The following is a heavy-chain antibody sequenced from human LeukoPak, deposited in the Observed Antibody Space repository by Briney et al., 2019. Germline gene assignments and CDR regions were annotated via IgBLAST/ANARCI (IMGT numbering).Heavy chain of an antibody. D-gene: IGHD3-10*01. J-gene: IGHJ6*03. CDR2: IYTSGST. V-gene: IGHV4-4*07. Sequence: SSETLSLTCTVSGGSISSYYWSWIRQPAGKGLEWIGRIYTSGSTNYNPSLKRRVTMSVDTSKNQFSLKLSSVTAAATAVYYCARSRMVRGVIITQDYYYYMDVWGKGTTVTVSS. CDR1: GGSISSYY. CDR3: ARSRMVRGVIITQDYYYYMDV.